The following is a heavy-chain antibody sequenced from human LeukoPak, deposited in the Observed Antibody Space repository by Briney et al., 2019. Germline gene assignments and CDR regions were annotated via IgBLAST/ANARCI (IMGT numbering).Heavy chain of an antibody. D-gene: IGHD1-26*01. J-gene: IGHJ4*02. CDR2: IYYSGST. CDR3: AREYSGSYDYFDY. CDR1: GYSINSGYY. Sequence: ASETLSLTCVVSGYSINSGYYWGWIRQPPGKGLEWIGSIYYSGSTYYNPSLKSRVTISVDTSKNQFSLKLSSVTAADTAVYYCAREYSGSYDYFDYWGQGTLVTVSS. V-gene: IGHV4-38-2*01.